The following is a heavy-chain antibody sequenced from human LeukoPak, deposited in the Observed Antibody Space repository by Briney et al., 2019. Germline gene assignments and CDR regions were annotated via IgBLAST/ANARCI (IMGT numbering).Heavy chain of an antibody. CDR2: IIPIFGTA. CDR1: GGTFSNYA. Sequence: GASVKVSCKASGGTFSNYAISWVRQAPGQGLEWMAGIIPIFGTANSAQKFQGRVTITADESTSTAYMELSSLRSEDTAVYYCARVFGYCSSTSCYIHYYGMDVWGQGTTVTVSS. V-gene: IGHV1-69*13. J-gene: IGHJ6*02. D-gene: IGHD2-2*02. CDR3: ARVFGYCSSTSCYIHYYGMDV.